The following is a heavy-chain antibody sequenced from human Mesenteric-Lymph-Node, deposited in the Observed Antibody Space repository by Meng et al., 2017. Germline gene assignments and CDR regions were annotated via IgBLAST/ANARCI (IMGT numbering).Heavy chain of an antibody. CDR2: IYYSGNT. D-gene: IGHD5-24*01. CDR1: CCSISSSHYY. J-gene: IGHJ4*02. Sequence: QLQLQESGPGLVKPSETLSLLRNVSCCSISSSHYYWGWVRQPPGKGPQWIGTIYYSGNTSYNPSLKSRVTISMGKSNNQLSLKLNSVTAADTAVYYCATQESRDGHNPYWGQGSLVTVSS. V-gene: IGHV4-39*07. CDR3: ATQESRDGHNPY.